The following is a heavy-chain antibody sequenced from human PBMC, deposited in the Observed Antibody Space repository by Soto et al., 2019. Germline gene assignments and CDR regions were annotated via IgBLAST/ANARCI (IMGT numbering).Heavy chain of an antibody. CDR1: GFTFSSYA. D-gene: IGHD1-26*01. V-gene: IGHV3-23*01. Sequence: PGGSLRLSCAASGFTFSSYAMSWVRQAPGKGLEWVSAISGSGGSTYYADSVKGRFTISRDNSKNTLYLQMNSLRAGDTAVYYCAKARGATPYFDYWGQGTLVTVSS. CDR2: ISGSGGST. CDR3: AKARGATPYFDY. J-gene: IGHJ4*02.